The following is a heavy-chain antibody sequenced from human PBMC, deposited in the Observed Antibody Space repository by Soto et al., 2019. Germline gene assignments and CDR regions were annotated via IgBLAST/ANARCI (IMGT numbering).Heavy chain of an antibody. J-gene: IGHJ4*02. CDR1: EGTFNNYV. D-gene: IGHD2-2*01. CDR2: ILPIFATA. CDR3: AGRCDSTTCLGHFDY. V-gene: IGHV1-69*06. Sequence: GASVKVSCKASEGTFNNYVVNWVRQAPGQGLEWMGGILPIFATANYAQKFQGRVTITADKSTSTAYMELTSLRSEDTAVYYCAGRCDSTTCLGHFDYWGQGTLVTVSS.